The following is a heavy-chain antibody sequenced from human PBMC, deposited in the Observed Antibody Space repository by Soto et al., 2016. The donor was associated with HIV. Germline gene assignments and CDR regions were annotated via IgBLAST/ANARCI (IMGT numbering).Heavy chain of an antibody. CDR3: ARPRSVGARDFDL. Sequence: QVQLVQSGAEVKKPGASVKVSCKTSGYTFTDYYMHWVRQVPGLGLEWVGCINPYSGATNSAQRFHGRVTLTRDQSNTTAYMELIRLTSDDTAVYYCARPRSVGARDFDLWGQGTMVTVSS. CDR2: INPYSGAT. D-gene: IGHD3-16*01. V-gene: IGHV1-2*02. CDR1: GYTFTDYY. J-gene: IGHJ3*01.